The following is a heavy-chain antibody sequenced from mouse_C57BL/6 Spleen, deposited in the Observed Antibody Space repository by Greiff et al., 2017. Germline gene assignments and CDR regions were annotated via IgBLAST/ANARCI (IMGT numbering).Heavy chain of an antibody. J-gene: IGHJ4*01. CDR3: ARLLSNWVHAMDD. CDR1: GYSITSDY. D-gene: IGHD4-1*01. Sequence: EVHLVESGPGLAKPSQTLSLTCSVTGYSITSDYWNWIRKFPGHKLEYMGYISYSGITSYNPSLKSGISIPRDTSKNHEYLQLNSGTTEDTATYYCARLLSNWVHAMDDWGQGTSVTVSS. V-gene: IGHV3-8*01. CDR2: ISYSGIT.